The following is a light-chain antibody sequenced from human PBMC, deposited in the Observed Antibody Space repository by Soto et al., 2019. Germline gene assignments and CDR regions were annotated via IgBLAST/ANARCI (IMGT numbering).Light chain of an antibody. CDR1: NSEIGSYNL. Sequence: QSVLTQPASGSGSPVQRTTISSTGINSEIGSYNLVSWYQQHPGKAPKLVIYEGSERPSGVSNRFSGSKSGNTASLTISGLQAEDEADYSCCSYAGSITFHVFGTGTKATVL. CDR2: EGS. J-gene: IGLJ1*01. CDR3: CSYAGSITFHV. V-gene: IGLV2-23*01.